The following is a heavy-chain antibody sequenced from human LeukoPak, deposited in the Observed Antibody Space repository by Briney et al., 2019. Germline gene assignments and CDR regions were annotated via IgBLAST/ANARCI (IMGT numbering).Heavy chain of an antibody. Sequence: ASVKVSCKASGYTFTSYGISWVRQAPGQGLEWMGRIIPIFGIANYAQKFQGRVTITADKSTSTAYMELSSLRSEDTAVYYCAKNGEGGSYFDYWGQGTLVTVSS. CDR1: GYTFTSYG. CDR2: IIPIFGIA. CDR3: AKNGEGGSYFDY. J-gene: IGHJ4*02. V-gene: IGHV1-69*04. D-gene: IGHD3-16*01.